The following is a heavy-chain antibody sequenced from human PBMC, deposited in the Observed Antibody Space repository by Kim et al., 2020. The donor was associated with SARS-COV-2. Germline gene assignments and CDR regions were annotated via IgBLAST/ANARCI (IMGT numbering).Heavy chain of an antibody. V-gene: IGHV1-46*01. Sequence: ASVKVSCKASGYTFTSYYMHWVRQAPGQGLEWMGIINPSGGSTSYAQKFQGRVTMTRDTSTSTVYMELSSLRSEDTAVYYCARGRIDYDFWSGYPNWFDPWGQGTLVTVSS. CDR2: INPSGGST. J-gene: IGHJ5*02. CDR3: ARGRIDYDFWSGYPNWFDP. D-gene: IGHD3-3*01. CDR1: GYTFTSYY.